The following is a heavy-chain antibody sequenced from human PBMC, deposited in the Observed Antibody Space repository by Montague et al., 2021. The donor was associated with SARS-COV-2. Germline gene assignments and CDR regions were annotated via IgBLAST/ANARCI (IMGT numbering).Heavy chain of an antibody. CDR3: ARMVTIFSLGGYYYYYGMDV. Sequence: PALVKSTQTLTLTCTFSGFSLSTSGMCVSWIRQPPGKALEWLALIDWXDDKYYSTSLKTRLTISKDTSKNQVVLTMTNMDPVDTVTYYCARMVTIFSLGGYYYYYGMDVWGQGTTVTVSS. V-gene: IGHV2-70*01. D-gene: IGHD3-9*01. J-gene: IGHJ6*02. CDR1: GFSLSTSGMC. CDR2: IDWXDDK.